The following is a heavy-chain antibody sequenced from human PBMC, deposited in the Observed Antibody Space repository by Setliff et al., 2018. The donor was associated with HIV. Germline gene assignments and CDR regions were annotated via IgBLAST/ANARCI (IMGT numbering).Heavy chain of an antibody. Sequence: SVKVSCKASGYTFTSYAISWVRQAPGQGLEWMGGIIPIIGITNQAQKFQGRVTITADKSTNTAYMELSSLRSEDTAMYYCAKDRGRGNWLDPWGQGTLVTVSS. D-gene: IGHD3-16*01. CDR2: IIPIIGIT. V-gene: IGHV1-69*10. CDR1: GYTFTSYA. CDR3: AKDRGRGNWLDP. J-gene: IGHJ5*02.